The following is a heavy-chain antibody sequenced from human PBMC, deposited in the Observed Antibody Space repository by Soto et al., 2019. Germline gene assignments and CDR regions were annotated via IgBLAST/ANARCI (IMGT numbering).Heavy chain of an antibody. CDR3: ARKEGYGSGSYYFDS. CDR2: VYVTGTGT. D-gene: IGHD3-10*01. Sequence: XSVKVSCKASGYSFTTYHLHWVRQAPGQGLEWMGIVYVTGTGTRSAQKFQGRLTMTRDRSTSTVYMELSSLRSEDTAVYYCARKEGYGSGSYYFDSWGQGTLVTVSS. J-gene: IGHJ4*02. CDR1: GYSFTTYH. V-gene: IGHV1-46*01.